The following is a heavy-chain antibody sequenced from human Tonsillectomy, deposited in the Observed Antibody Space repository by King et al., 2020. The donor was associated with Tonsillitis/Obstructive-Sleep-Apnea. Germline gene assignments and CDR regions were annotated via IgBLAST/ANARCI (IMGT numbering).Heavy chain of an antibody. D-gene: IGHD2-2*02. CDR3: ARDPHCGGTGCYTDWYFDL. V-gene: IGHV1-69*09. Sequence: HVQLVQSGAEVKKPGSSVKVSCKASGGTFSSYAISWVRQAPGQGLEWMGTIIPILDITNYAQKFQGRVTITADKSTSTAYMELSSLRSEDTAVYYCARDPHCGGTGCYTDWYFDLWGRGTLVTVSS. CDR1: GGTFSSYA. J-gene: IGHJ2*01. CDR2: IIPILDIT.